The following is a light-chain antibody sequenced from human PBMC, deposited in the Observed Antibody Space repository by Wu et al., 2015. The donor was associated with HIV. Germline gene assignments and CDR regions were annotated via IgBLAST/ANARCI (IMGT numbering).Light chain of an antibody. CDR3: QQSYSTPRS. CDR1: QSFNTY. CDR2: AAS. J-gene: IGKJ2*03. Sequence: DIQMTQSPSSLSASVGDGVTITCRASQSFNTYLNWYQQRPGKAPKLLIYAASSLQSGVPSRFSGSGSGTDFTLTISSLQPEDFATYYCQQSYSTPRSFGQGTKLEIK. V-gene: IGKV1-39*01.